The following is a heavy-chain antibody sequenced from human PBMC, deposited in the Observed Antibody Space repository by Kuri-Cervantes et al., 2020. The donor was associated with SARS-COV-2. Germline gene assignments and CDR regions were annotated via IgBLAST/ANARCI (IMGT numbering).Heavy chain of an antibody. CDR3: ARESVVPAAIDY. J-gene: IGHJ4*02. CDR2: ISSSSSYI. Sequence: LSLTCAASGFTFSSYSMNWVRQAPGKGLEWVSSISSSSSYIYYADSVKGRFTISRDNAKNSLYLQMNSLRAEDTAVYYCARESVVPAAIDYWGQGTLVTVSS. D-gene: IGHD2-2*02. V-gene: IGHV3-21*01. CDR1: GFTFSSYS.